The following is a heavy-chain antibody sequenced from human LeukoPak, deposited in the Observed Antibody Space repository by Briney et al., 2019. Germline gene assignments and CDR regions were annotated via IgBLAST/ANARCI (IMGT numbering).Heavy chain of an antibody. J-gene: IGHJ4*02. CDR2: ISSSSSYI. V-gene: IGHV3-21*01. CDR1: GFTFSSYS. Sequence: GGSLRLSCAASGFTFSSYSMNWVHQAPGKGLEWVSSISSSSSYIYYADSVKGRFTISRDNAKNSLYLQMNSLRAEDTAVYYCASMTGIAAAGMDYWGQGTLVTVSS. CDR3: ASMTGIAAAGMDY. D-gene: IGHD6-13*01.